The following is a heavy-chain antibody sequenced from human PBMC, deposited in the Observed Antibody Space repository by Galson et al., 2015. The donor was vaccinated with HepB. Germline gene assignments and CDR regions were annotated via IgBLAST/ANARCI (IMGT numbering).Heavy chain of an antibody. Sequence: SETLSLTCTVSGGSISSSSYYWGWIRQPPGKGLEWIGSIYYSGSTYYNPSLKSRVTISVDTSKNQFSLKLSSVTAADTAVYYCARLAVDNQWLVPGYMDVWGKGTTVTVSS. CDR2: IYYSGST. CDR1: GGSISSSSYY. J-gene: IGHJ6*03. CDR3: ARLAVDNQWLVPGYMDV. V-gene: IGHV4-39*01. D-gene: IGHD6-19*01.